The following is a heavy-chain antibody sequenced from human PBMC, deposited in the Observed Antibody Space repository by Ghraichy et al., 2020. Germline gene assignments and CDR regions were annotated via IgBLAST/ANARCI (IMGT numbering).Heavy chain of an antibody. D-gene: IGHD6-19*01. CDR2: ISSSTRYI. V-gene: IGHV3-21*01. CDR1: GLMFSPNT. Sequence: LSLTCVASGLMFSPNTMNWVRQAPGKGLEWVSSISSSTRYIYYADSVKGRFTISRDNAQNSLYLQMNSLRAEDTAVYYCSRGGGAGTPVLYHMDVWGLGTPVIVYS. J-gene: IGHJ6*02. CDR3: SRGGGAGTPVLYHMDV.